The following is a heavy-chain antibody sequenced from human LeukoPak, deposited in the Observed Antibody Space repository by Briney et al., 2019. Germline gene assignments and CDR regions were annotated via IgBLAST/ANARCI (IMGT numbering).Heavy chain of an antibody. CDR1: GFTFSSYS. V-gene: IGHV3-21*01. CDR3: ARDGVVVPAAIDSPGWFDP. Sequence: GGSLRLSCAASGFTFSSYSMNWVRQAPGKGLELVSSISSSSSYIYYADSVKGRFTISRDNAKNSLYLQMNSLRSEDTAVYYCARDGVVVPAAIDSPGWFDPWGQGTLVTVSS. J-gene: IGHJ5*02. D-gene: IGHD2-2*02. CDR2: ISSSSSYI.